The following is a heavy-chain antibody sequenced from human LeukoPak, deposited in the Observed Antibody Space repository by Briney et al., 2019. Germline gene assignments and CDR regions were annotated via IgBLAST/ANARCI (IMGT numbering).Heavy chain of an antibody. V-gene: IGHV4-39*01. J-gene: IGHJ5*02. D-gene: IGHD2-8*01. CDR2: IYYSGST. CDR1: GGSISSSSYY. Sequence: SETLSLTCTVSGGSISSSSYYWGWIRQPPGKGLEWIGSIYYSGSTYYNPSLKSRVTISVDTSKNQFSLKLSSVTAADTAVYYCARHGADIVLMVYAIPAGYNWFDPWGQGTLVTVSS. CDR3: ARHGADIVLMVYAIPAGYNWFDP.